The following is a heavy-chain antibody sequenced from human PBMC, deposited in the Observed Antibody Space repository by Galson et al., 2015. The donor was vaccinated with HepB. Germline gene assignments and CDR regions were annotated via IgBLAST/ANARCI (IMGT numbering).Heavy chain of an antibody. D-gene: IGHD3-10*01. CDR3: ARDPRFPYGRPADY. CDR2: ISSSSSYI. Sequence: SLRLSCAASGFTLSNAWMSWVRQAPGKGLEWVSSISSSSSYIYYADSVKGRFTISRDNAKNSLYLQMNSLRAEDTAVYYCARDPRFPYGRPADYWGQGTLVTVSS. V-gene: IGHV3-21*01. CDR1: GFTLSNAW. J-gene: IGHJ4*02.